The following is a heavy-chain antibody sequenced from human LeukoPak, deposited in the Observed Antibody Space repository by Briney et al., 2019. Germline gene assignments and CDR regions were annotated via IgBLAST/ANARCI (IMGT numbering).Heavy chain of an antibody. CDR3: ARGGYSSSFSNWFDP. D-gene: IGHD6-6*01. Sequence: ASVKVSCKASGGTFSSYAISWVRQAPGQGLEWMGGIIPIFGTANYEQKFQGRVTITADESTSTAYMELSSLRSEDTAVYYCARGGYSSSFSNWFDPWGQGTLVTVSS. CDR1: GGTFSSYA. J-gene: IGHJ5*02. CDR2: IIPIFGTA. V-gene: IGHV1-69*01.